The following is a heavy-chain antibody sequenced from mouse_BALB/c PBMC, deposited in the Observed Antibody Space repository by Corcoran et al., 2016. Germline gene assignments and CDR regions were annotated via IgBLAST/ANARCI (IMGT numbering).Heavy chain of an antibody. Sequence: QVQLQQSGAELMKPGASVKISCKATGYTFSSYWIEWVKQRPGHGLEWIGEILPGSGSTNYNEKFKGKATFTADTSSNTAYMQLSSLTSEDSAVYYCARLTTVVAKDYWGQGTTLTVYS. V-gene: IGHV1-9*01. CDR3: ARLTTVVAKDY. CDR1: GYTFSSYW. J-gene: IGHJ2*01. CDR2: ILPGSGST. D-gene: IGHD1-1*01.